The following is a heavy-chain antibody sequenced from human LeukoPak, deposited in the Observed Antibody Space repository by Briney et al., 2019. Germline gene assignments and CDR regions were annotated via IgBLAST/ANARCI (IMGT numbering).Heavy chain of an antibody. CDR3: AKSTFHDFWSGYYPSGGFGY. Sequence: PGGSLRLSCVASGFTFSSYAMSWVRQAPGKGLEWVSAIRESGGSTHYADSVKGRFTISRDNSKNTLYLQMNSLRAEDTAVYYCAKSTFHDFWSGYYPSGGFGYWGQGTLVTVSS. V-gene: IGHV3-23*01. J-gene: IGHJ4*02. CDR1: GFTFSSYA. CDR2: IRESGGST. D-gene: IGHD3-3*01.